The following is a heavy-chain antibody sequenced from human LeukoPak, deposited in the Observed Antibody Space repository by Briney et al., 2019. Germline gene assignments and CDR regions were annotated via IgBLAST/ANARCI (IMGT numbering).Heavy chain of an antibody. CDR1: GFTFSSYA. J-gene: IGHJ4*02. Sequence: GGSLRLSCAASGFTFSSYAMSWVRQAPGKGLEWVSVISGSGGTTYYADSVKGRSTISRDNAKNTLYLQMNSLRAEDTAVYYCAKDQHPRPHTYCDYWGQGTLVTVSS. CDR2: ISGSGGTT. V-gene: IGHV3-23*01. CDR3: AKDQHPRPHTYCDY.